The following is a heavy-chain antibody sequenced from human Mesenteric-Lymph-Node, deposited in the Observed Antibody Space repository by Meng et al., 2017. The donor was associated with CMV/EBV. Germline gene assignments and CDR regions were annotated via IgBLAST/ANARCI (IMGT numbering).Heavy chain of an antibody. CDR2: IYHSGST. Sequence: VSGGSISSRNWWSWVRQPPGKGLEWIGEIYHSGSTNYHPSLKSRVTISVDKSKNQFSLKLSSVTAADTAVYYCARVGRYSSSWFDYWGQGTLVTVSS. J-gene: IGHJ4*02. CDR3: ARVGRYSSSWFDY. D-gene: IGHD6-13*01. CDR1: GGSISSRNW. V-gene: IGHV4-4*02.